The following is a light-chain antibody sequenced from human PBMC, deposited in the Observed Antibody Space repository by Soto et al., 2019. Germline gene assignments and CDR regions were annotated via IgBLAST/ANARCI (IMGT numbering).Light chain of an antibody. CDR3: AAWDDSLSAWV. V-gene: IGLV1-47*01. CDR1: SYNVGRNL. CDR2: KNN. Sequence: QSLLTHPPSSSGTPGQRVTISCSGGSYNVGRNLVYWYQQRPGTAPKLIIFKNNQRPSGVPDRFSGSNSGSSASLAISGLRSEDEADYFCAAWDDSLSAWVFGGGTKVTVL. J-gene: IGLJ3*02.